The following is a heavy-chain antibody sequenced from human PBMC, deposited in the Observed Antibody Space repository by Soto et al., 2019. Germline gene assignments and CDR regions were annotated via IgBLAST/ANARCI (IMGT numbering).Heavy chain of an antibody. D-gene: IGHD3-3*01. CDR3: ARGSQGHYDLHYGVDV. CDR2: FNPTGDTA. CDR1: GYTITSYY. V-gene: IGHV1-46*01. J-gene: IGHJ6*02. Sequence: ASVKVSCTASGYTITSYYIHWVRQAPGQGLEWMGIFNPTGDTASYAQKLQGRVTMTRDTSTGTAYMELGSLRSEDTAVYYCARGSQGHYDLHYGVDVWGQGTTVTVSS.